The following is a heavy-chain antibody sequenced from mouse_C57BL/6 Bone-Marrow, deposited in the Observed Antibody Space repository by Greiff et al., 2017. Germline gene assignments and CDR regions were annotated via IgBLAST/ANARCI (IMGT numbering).Heavy chain of an antibody. J-gene: IGHJ3*01. CDR3: ASAYYGSKSWFAY. D-gene: IGHD1-1*01. Sequence: QVQLQQSGPGLVKPGASVKLSCKASGYTFTSYDINWVKQRPGQGLEWIGWIYPRDGSTKYTEKFKGKATLTVDTSSSTAYLELNSLTSEDSAVYFCASAYYGSKSWFAYWGQGTLVTVSA. CDR2: IYPRDGST. CDR1: GYTFTSYD. V-gene: IGHV1-85*01.